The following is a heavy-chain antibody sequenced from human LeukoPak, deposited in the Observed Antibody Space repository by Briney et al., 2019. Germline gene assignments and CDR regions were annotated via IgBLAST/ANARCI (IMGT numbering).Heavy chain of an antibody. D-gene: IGHD2-2*01. CDR1: GYTFTGYY. Sequence: ASVKVSCKASGYTFTGYYMHWVRQAPGQGLEWMGWINPNSGGTNYAQKFQGRVTMTRDTSISTAYMELSRLRSDDTAVYYCARDLPKKTIVVVPAAGVWFDPWGQGTLVTVSS. J-gene: IGHJ5*02. V-gene: IGHV1-2*02. CDR3: ARDLPKKTIVVVPAAGVWFDP. CDR2: INPNSGGT.